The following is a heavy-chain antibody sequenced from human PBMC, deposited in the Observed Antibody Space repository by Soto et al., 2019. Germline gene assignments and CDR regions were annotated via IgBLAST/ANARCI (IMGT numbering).Heavy chain of an antibody. J-gene: IGHJ3*02. CDR1: GGSISSYY. CDR2: IYYSGST. CDR3: GRGIAVAGAADAFDI. D-gene: IGHD6-19*01. Sequence: SETLSLTCTVSGGSISSYYWSWIRQPPGKGLEWIGYIYYSGSTNYNPSLKSRVTISVDTSKNQFSLKLSSVTAADTAVYYWGRGIAVAGAADAFDIWGQGTMVTVSS. V-gene: IGHV4-59*01.